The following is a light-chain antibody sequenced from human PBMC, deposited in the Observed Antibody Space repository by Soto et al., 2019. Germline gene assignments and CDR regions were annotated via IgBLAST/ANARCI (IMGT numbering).Light chain of an antibody. CDR1: QGIGSY. V-gene: IGKV1-39*01. J-gene: IGKJ1*01. CDR2: TAS. Sequence: GDRVTITCRASQGIGSYLNWYQQKPGRAPNLLIYTASSLQSGVPSRFSGSGSDTDFSLTISGLQPDDSATYYCQESYTSTWTFGQGTKVDIK. CDR3: QESYTSTWT.